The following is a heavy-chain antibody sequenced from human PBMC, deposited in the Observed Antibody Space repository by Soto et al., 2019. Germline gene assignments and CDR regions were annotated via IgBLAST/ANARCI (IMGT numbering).Heavy chain of an antibody. D-gene: IGHD3-22*01. J-gene: IGHJ6*02. CDR3: ARDLITMIVVVRPLISSGDGMDV. Sequence: GASVKVSCKASGGTFSSYAISWVRQAPGQGLEWMGGIIPIFGTANYAQKFQGRVTITADESTSTAYMELSSLRSEDTAVYYCARDLITMIVVVRPLISSGDGMDVWGQGATVTVSS. V-gene: IGHV1-69*13. CDR2: IIPIFGTA. CDR1: GGTFSSYA.